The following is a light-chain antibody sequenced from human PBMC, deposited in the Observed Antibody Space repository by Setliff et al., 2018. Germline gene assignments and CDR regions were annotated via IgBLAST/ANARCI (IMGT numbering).Light chain of an antibody. CDR3: CSYAGSSTLNYV. J-gene: IGLJ1*01. CDR1: SSDVGSYNL. CDR2: DVS. Sequence: QSALTQPASVSGSLGQSITISCTGTSSDVGSYNLVSWYQQHPGKAPKVMIYDVSKRPSGVSNRFSGSKSGNTASLTISGLQAEDEADYHCCSYAGSSTLNYVVGTGTKV. V-gene: IGLV2-23*02.